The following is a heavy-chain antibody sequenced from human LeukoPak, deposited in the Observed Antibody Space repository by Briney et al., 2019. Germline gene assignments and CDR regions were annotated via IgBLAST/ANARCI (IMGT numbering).Heavy chain of an antibody. D-gene: IGHD3-22*01. CDR3: ARVYYDSSGYYYPPAGMDV. CDR2: IYYSGST. Sequence: SETLSLTCTVSGGSISSYYWSWIRQPPGKGLEWIGCIYYSGSTNYNPSLKSRVTISVDTSKNQFSLKLSSVTAADTAVYYCARVYYDSSGYYYPPAGMDVWGQGTTVTVSS. CDR1: GGSISSYY. J-gene: IGHJ6*02. V-gene: IGHV4-59*01.